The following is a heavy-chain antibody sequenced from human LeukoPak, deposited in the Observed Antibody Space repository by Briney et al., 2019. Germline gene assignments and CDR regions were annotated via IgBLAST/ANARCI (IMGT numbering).Heavy chain of an antibody. Sequence: SETLSLTCTVSGGTISSYYWNWIRQPPGKGLEWIGYIHSSGSTKYNPSLKSQVTISVDTSKNQFSLKLSSVTAADTAVYYCARWYSSGWAFDYWGQGTLVTVSS. D-gene: IGHD6-19*01. CDR2: IHSSGST. CDR1: GGTISSYY. CDR3: ARWYSSGWAFDY. J-gene: IGHJ4*02. V-gene: IGHV4-59*08.